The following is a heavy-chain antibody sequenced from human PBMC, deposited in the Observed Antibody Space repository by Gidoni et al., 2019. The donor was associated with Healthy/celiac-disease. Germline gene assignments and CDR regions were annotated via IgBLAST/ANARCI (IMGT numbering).Heavy chain of an antibody. CDR2: IYHSGST. Sequence: QVQLQESGPGLVKPSETLSLTCAVSGYSISSGYYWGWIRQPPGKGLEWIGSIYHSGSTYYNPSLKSRVTISVDTSKNQFSLKLSSVTAADTAVYYCARDGGYDSSGYSGRHPYYYYYGMDVWGQGTTVTVSS. D-gene: IGHD3-22*01. J-gene: IGHJ6*02. V-gene: IGHV4-38-2*02. CDR3: ARDGGYDSSGYSGRHPYYYYYGMDV. CDR1: GYSISSGYY.